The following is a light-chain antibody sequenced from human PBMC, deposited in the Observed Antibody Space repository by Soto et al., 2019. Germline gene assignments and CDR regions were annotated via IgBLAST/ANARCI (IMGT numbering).Light chain of an antibody. CDR3: AAWDDSLRGYV. V-gene: IGLV1-47*02. CDR2: SHN. J-gene: IGLJ1*01. CDR1: SSNIGSNY. Sequence: QSVLTQPPSASGTPGQRVTISCSRSSSNIGSNYVYWYQQLLGTAPKLLIYSHNQRPSGVPDRFSGSKSGTSASLAISGLRSDDEADYYCAAWDDSLRGYVFGTGTKVTVL.